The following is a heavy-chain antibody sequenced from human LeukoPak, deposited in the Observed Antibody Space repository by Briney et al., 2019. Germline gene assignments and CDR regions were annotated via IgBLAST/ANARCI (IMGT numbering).Heavy chain of an antibody. CDR3: ARHKYGYKPQMNDAFDI. CDR2: IYPGDSDT. CDR1: GYSSTSYW. D-gene: IGHD5-24*01. Sequence: GESLKISCKGSGYSSTSYWIGWVRQMPGKGLEWMGIIYPGDSDTRYSPSFQGQVTISADKSISTAYLQWSSLKASDTAMYYCARHKYGYKPQMNDAFDIWGQGTMVTVSS. V-gene: IGHV5-51*01. J-gene: IGHJ3*02.